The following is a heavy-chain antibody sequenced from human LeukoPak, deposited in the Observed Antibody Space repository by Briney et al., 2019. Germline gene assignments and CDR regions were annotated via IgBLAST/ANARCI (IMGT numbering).Heavy chain of an antibody. J-gene: IGHJ3*02. V-gene: IGHV3-21*01. D-gene: IGHD3-3*01. Sequence: GGSLRLSCVASGFTFSSYRMNWVRQAPGKGLEWVSSISSSSSYIYYADSVKGRFTISRDNAKNSLYLQMNSLRAEDTAVYYCARGDFWSGHDAFDIWGQGTMVTVSS. CDR2: ISSSSSYI. CDR3: ARGDFWSGHDAFDI. CDR1: GFTFSSYR.